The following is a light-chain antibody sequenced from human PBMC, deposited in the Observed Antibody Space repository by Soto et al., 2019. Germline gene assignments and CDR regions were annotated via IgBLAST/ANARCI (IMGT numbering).Light chain of an antibody. CDR1: QSISSY. J-gene: IGKJ1*01. Sequence: DIQITQSPSSLSSSVGERVTITCRAIQSISSYLNWYQQKPGKAPKLLIYAASSLQSGVPSRFSGSGSGTDFTLTISSLQPEDFATYYCQQSCSTPRTFGQGTKVDI. V-gene: IGKV1-39*01. CDR2: AAS. CDR3: QQSCSTPRT.